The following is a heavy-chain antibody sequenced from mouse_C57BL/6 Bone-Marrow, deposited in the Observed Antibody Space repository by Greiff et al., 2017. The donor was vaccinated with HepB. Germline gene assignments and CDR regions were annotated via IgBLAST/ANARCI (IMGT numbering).Heavy chain of an antibody. D-gene: IGHD1-1*01. CDR1: GYTFTSYG. CDR2: IYPRSGNT. CDR3: ARDYYYGSSTLMDY. J-gene: IGHJ4*01. Sequence: QVQLQQSGAELARPGASVKLSCKASGYTFTSYGISWVKQRTGQGLEWIGEIYPRSGNTYYNEKFKGKATLTADKSSSTAYMELRSLTSEDSAVYVCARDYYYGSSTLMDYWGQGTSGTVSS. V-gene: IGHV1-81*01.